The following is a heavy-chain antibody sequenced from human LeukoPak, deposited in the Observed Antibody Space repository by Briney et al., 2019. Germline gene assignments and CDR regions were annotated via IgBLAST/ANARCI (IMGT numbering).Heavy chain of an antibody. V-gene: IGHV1-2*02. D-gene: IGHD3-22*01. Sequence: ASVTVSFQASGYTFTGYYMHWVRQAPAQGLEWMGWINPNSGGTNYAQKFQGRVTMTRDTSISTAYMELSRLRSDDTAVYYCARYYYDSSGYYDYYYYGMDVWGQGTTVTVSS. CDR2: INPNSGGT. J-gene: IGHJ6*02. CDR1: GYTFTGYY. CDR3: ARYYYDSSGYYDYYYYGMDV.